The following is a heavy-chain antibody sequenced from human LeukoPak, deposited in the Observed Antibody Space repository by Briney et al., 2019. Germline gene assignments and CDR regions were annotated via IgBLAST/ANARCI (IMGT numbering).Heavy chain of an antibody. CDR3: ARGRIQLSYYGMDV. CDR1: GGTFSSHA. V-gene: IGHV1-69*01. J-gene: IGHJ6*02. Sequence: ASVKVPCKASGGTFSSHAISWVRQAPGQGLEWMGGIIPIFGTANYAQKFQGRVTITADESTSTAYMELSSLRSEDTAVYYCARGRIQLSYYGMDVWGQGTTVTVSS. D-gene: IGHD5-18*01. CDR2: IIPIFGTA.